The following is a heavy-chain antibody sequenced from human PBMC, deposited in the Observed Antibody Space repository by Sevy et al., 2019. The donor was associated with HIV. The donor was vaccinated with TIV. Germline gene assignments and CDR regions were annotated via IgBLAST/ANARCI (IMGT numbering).Heavy chain of an antibody. CDR2: IYTSGST. Sequence: SETLSLTCTVSGGSISSYYRSWIRQPAGKGLEWIGRIYTSGSTNYNPTLKSRVTMSVDTSKNQFSLKLSSVTAADTAVYYCAGSVLSGYYLFDYWGQGTLVTVSS. V-gene: IGHV4-4*07. J-gene: IGHJ4*02. CDR1: GGSISSYY. D-gene: IGHD3-3*01. CDR3: AGSVLSGYYLFDY.